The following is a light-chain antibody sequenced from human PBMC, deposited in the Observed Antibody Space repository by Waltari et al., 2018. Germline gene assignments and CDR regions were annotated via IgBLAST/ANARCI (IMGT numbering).Light chain of an antibody. J-gene: IGKJ4*01. CDR3: QQRSNWPLT. V-gene: IGKV3-11*01. Sequence: EIVLTLSPATLSFSPGERAPLSCRASQSVSSYLAWYQHKPGQAPRLLIYDASNRATGIPARFSGSGSGTDFTLTISSLEPEDFAVYYCQQRSNWPLTFGGGTKVEIK. CDR1: QSVSSY. CDR2: DAS.